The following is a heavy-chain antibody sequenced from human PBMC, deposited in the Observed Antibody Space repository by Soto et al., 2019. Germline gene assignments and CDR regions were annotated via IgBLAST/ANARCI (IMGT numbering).Heavy chain of an antibody. CDR1: GFTFSSYA. CDR2: ISGSGGST. Sequence: EVPLLESGGGLVQPGGSLRLSCAASGFTFSSYAMSWVRQAPGKGLEWVSAISGSGGSTYYADSVKGRFTISRDNSKNTLYLQMNSLRAEDTAVYYCAKSTPVFGSGSYYLLPEYWGQGTLVTVSS. D-gene: IGHD3-10*01. V-gene: IGHV3-23*01. CDR3: AKSTPVFGSGSYYLLPEY. J-gene: IGHJ4*02.